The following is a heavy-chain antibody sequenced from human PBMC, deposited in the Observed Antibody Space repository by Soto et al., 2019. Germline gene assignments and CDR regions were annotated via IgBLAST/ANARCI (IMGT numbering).Heavy chain of an antibody. J-gene: IGHJ4*02. CDR1: GFTFSSYA. CDR2: ISYDGSNK. V-gene: IGHV3-30-3*01. CDR3: ARGSFIGITMIEFDY. D-gene: IGHD3-22*01. Sequence: PGGSLRLSCAASGFTFSSYAMHWVRQAPGKGLEWVAVISYDGSNKYYADSVKGRFTISRDNSENTLYLQMNSLRAEDTAVYYCARGSFIGITMIEFDYWGQGTLVTVSS.